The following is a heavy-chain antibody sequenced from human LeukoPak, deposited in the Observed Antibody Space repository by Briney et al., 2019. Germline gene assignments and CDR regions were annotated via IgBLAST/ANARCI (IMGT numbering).Heavy chain of an antibody. CDR2: IYSGGDT. CDR1: GFPVSGNY. Sequence: GGSLRLSCAASGFPVSGNYMSWVRQAPGKGLEWISLIYSGGDTYYPDSVRGRFTISRDNSKNTLYLQMNSLRAEDTAVYYCARGPPACSTNCYGYLDYWGQGTLVTVSS. J-gene: IGHJ4*02. CDR3: ARGPPACSTNCYGYLDY. V-gene: IGHV3-53*01. D-gene: IGHD2-2*01.